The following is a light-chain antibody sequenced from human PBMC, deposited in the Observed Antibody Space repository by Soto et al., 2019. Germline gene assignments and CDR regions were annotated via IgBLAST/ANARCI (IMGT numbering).Light chain of an antibody. J-gene: IGKJ1*01. V-gene: IGKV3-20*01. CDR3: QQYGSSPRT. CDR1: QSVSINY. Sequence: EIVLTQSPATLSLSPGETATLSCRASQSVSINYLAWYQQKPGQAPRLLIYGASGRATGIPDRFSGSESGTDFTLTISRLEAEDSAVYYCQQYGSSPRTFGQGTKVDI. CDR2: GAS.